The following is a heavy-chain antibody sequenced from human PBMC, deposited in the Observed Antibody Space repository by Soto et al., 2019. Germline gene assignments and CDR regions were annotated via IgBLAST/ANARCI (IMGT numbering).Heavy chain of an antibody. Sequence: SETLSLTCAVYGGSFSGYYLSWIRQPPGKGLEWIGEINHSGSTNYNPSLKSRVTISVDTSKNQFSLKLSSVTAADTAVYYCARRDKINYDFWSGYYSHYYYGMDVWGQGTTVTVSS. CDR3: ARRDKINYDFWSGYYSHYYYGMDV. J-gene: IGHJ6*02. CDR2: INHSGST. CDR1: GGSFSGYY. D-gene: IGHD3-3*01. V-gene: IGHV4-34*01.